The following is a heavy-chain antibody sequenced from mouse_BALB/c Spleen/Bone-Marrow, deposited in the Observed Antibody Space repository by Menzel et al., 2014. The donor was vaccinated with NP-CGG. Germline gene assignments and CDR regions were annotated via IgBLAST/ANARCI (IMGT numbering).Heavy chain of an antibody. CDR2: IRNKANGYTT. D-gene: IGHD2-14*01. V-gene: IGHV7-3*02. CDR3: ARDEKVRIYWYFDV. Sequence: EVQVVESGGGLVQPGGSLRLSCATSGFTFTDYYMSWVRQPPGKALEWLGFIRNKANGYTTEYSASVKGRFTISRDNSQSILYLQMNTLRAEDSATYYCARDEKVRIYWYFDVWGAGTTVTVSP. CDR1: GFTFTDYY. J-gene: IGHJ1*01.